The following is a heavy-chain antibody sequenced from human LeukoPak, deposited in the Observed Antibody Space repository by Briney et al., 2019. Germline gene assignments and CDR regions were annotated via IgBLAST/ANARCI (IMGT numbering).Heavy chain of an antibody. CDR1: GFRFGGYA. CDR2: IRSKALYGTS. J-gene: IGHJ4*02. Sequence: PGGSLRLSCSGSGFRFGGYALSWVRQAPGKGLEWVGFIRSKALYGTSEYAASVEGRFSISRDDSNNIVYLQMNRLKTEDTAVYFCVRESVRDYYFDFWGQGTLVTVSS. D-gene: IGHD3-10*02. CDR3: VRESVRDYYFDF. V-gene: IGHV3-49*04.